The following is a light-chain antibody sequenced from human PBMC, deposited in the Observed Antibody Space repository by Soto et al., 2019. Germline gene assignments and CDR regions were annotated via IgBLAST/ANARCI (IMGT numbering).Light chain of an antibody. CDR3: AAWDDSLNGWV. CDR1: GSNIGSNT. CDR2: SNN. V-gene: IGLV1-44*01. J-gene: IGLJ3*02. Sequence: QPVLTQPPSASGTPGQRVTIACSGSGSNIGSNTVNWYQQLPGTAPKLLIYSNNQRPSGVPDRFSGSKSGTSASLAISGLQSEDEADYYCAAWDDSLNGWVFGGGTQLTVL.